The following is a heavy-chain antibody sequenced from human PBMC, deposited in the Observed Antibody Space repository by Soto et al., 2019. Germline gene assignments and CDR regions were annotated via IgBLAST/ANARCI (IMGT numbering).Heavy chain of an antibody. CDR1: GYTFVTYY. D-gene: IGHD4-4*01. J-gene: IGHJ4*02. CDR3: ARDSSNYFDY. CDR2: ISPHNGKT. V-gene: IGHV1-18*01. Sequence: QVQLVQSGGEVQKPGASVKVSCKTSGYTFVTYYISWLRQAPGQGIEWMGWISPHNGKTNYIQSLQGRVTMTADTSTDTAYMELRSLQSDDTAVYFCARDSSNYFDYWGQGTLVTVSS.